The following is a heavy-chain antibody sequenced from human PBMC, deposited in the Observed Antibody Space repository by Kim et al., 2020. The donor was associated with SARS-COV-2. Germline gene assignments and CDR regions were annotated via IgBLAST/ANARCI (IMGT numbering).Heavy chain of an antibody. Sequence: GGSLRLSCAASGFTFSSYSMNWVRQAPGKGLEWVSYISSSSSTIYYADSVKGRFTISRDNAKNSLYQQMNSLRDEDTAVYYCARDLVVTDYWGQGTLVTV. V-gene: IGHV3-48*02. CDR3: ARDLVVTDY. CDR2: ISSSSSTI. CDR1: GFTFSSYS. D-gene: IGHD2-21*02. J-gene: IGHJ4*02.